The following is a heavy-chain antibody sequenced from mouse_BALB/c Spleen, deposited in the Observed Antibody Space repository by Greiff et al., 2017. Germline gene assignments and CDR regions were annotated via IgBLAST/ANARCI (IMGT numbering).Heavy chain of an antibody. CDR2: INPGSGGT. CDR1: GYAFTNYL. D-gene: IGHD2-4*01. V-gene: IGHV1-54*01. Sequence: QVQLQQSGAELVRPGTSVKVSCKASGYAFTNYLIEWVKQRPGQGLEWIGVINPGSGGTNYNEKFKGKATLTADKSSSTAYMQLSSLTSDDSAVYFCARGITGFAYWGQGTLVTVSA. CDR3: ARGITGFAY. J-gene: IGHJ3*01.